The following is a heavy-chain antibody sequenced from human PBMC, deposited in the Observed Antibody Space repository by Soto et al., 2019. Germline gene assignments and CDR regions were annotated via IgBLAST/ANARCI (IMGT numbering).Heavy chain of an antibody. J-gene: IGHJ3*02. CDR2: IKHSGSS. CDR3: ARGGSSDWQVALDI. D-gene: IGHD6-19*01. CDR1: AGSFSHYY. Sequence: QVQQQPWGAGLLKPSETLPLTCAVYAGSFSHYYWNWIRQSPGKGLEWIGKIKHSGSSNYNPSLSSRVSISVDMSKNQFSLRLTSVTAADTAVYYCARGGSSDWQVALDIWGQGTMVTVSS. V-gene: IGHV4-34*01.